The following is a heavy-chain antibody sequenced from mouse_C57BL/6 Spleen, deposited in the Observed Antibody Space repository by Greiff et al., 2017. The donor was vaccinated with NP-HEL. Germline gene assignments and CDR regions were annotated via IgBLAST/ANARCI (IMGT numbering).Heavy chain of an antibody. CDR3: ARQDYGSSYNFDY. CDR2: ISSGSSTI. Sequence: EVMLVESGGGLVKPGGSLKLSCAASGFTFSDYGMHWVRQAPEKGLEWVAYISSGSSTIYYADTVKGRFTISRDNAKNTLFLQMTSLRSEDTAMYYCARQDYGSSYNFDYWGQGTTLTVSS. D-gene: IGHD1-1*01. J-gene: IGHJ2*01. CDR1: GFTFSDYG. V-gene: IGHV5-17*01.